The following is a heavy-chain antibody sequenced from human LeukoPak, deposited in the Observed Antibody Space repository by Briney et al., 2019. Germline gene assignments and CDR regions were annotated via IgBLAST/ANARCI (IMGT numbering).Heavy chain of an antibody. CDR3: ARDRGTIAAHFDY. D-gene: IGHD6-6*01. CDR1: SGSISTYY. J-gene: IGHJ4*02. V-gene: IGHV4-59*01. CDR2: IYYSGST. Sequence: PSETLSLTCTVSSGSISTYYWSWIRQPPGKGLEWIGYIYYSGSTSYNPSLKSRVTISVDTSKNQFSLKLSSVTAADTAVYYCARDRGTIAAHFDYWGQGTLVTVSS.